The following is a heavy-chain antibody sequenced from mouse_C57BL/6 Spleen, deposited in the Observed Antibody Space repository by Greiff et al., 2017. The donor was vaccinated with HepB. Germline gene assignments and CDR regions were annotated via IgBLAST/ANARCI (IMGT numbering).Heavy chain of an antibody. V-gene: IGHV1-69*01. CDR3: ARRDGYLFAY. J-gene: IGHJ3*01. Sequence: VQLQQPGAELVMPGASVKLSCKASGYTFTSYWMHWVKQRPGQGLEWIGEIDPSDSYTNYNQKFKGKSTLTVDKSSSTAYMQLSSLTSEDSAVYYCARRDGYLFAYLGQGTLVTVSA. CDR1: GYTFTSYW. D-gene: IGHD2-3*01. CDR2: IDPSDSYT.